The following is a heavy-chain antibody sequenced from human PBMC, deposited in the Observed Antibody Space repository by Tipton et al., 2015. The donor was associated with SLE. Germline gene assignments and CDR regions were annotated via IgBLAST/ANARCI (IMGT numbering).Heavy chain of an antibody. V-gene: IGHV3-23*01. D-gene: IGHD6-19*01. J-gene: IGHJ4*02. Sequence: GSLRLSCAASGFTFSSYAMSWVRQAPGKGLEWVSAISGRGGSTHDADSVKGRFTISRDNYKNTLYLQMNSLRVDDTAVNYCAKDLPGVAVAGAPDFWGQGTLVTVSS. CDR1: GFTFSSYA. CDR2: ISGRGGST. CDR3: AKDLPGVAVAGAPDF.